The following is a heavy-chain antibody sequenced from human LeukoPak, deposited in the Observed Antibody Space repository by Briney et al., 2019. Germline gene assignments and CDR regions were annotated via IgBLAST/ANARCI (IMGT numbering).Heavy chain of an antibody. Sequence: GGSLTLSCVASGFTFSNYGMHWVRQAPGKGLEWVAFIRYDGSTEFYTDSVKGRFTFSRDNSKKMLFLQMNSLRVEDTAMYYCAKGSSYPLDYWGQGTLVTVSS. CDR3: AKGSSYPLDY. J-gene: IGHJ4*02. CDR1: GFTFSNYG. V-gene: IGHV3-30*02. CDR2: IRYDGSTE. D-gene: IGHD6-6*01.